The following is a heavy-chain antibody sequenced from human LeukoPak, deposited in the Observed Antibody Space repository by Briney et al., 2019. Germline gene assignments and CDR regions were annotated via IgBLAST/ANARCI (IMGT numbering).Heavy chain of an antibody. V-gene: IGHV3-7*04. J-gene: IGHJ2*01. D-gene: IGHD4/OR15-4a*01. Sequence: PGGSLRLSCAASGFTFSNYWMSWVRQAPGKGLEWVANIKQDGSEKYYVESVKGRFTISRDKAKNSLYLQMNSLRADDTAVYYCARVAGANWYFDLWGRGTLVTVSS. CDR1: GFTFSNYW. CDR3: ARVAGANWYFDL. CDR2: IKQDGSEK.